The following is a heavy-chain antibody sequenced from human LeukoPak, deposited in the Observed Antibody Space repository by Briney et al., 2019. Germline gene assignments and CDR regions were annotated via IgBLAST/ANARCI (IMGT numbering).Heavy chain of an antibody. D-gene: IGHD3-10*01. CDR1: GDSISSGTYY. CDR2: GHYTGSS. V-gene: IGHV4-39*07. Sequence: SETLSLTCSVSGDSISSGTYYWAWIRQSPGKGLEWIGSGHYTGSSIYNPSLKSRVTISLDRSNNHFSLRLTSVSAADTAVYYCARAGAWQIDPWGQGTLVTVSS. CDR3: ARAGAWQIDP. J-gene: IGHJ5*02.